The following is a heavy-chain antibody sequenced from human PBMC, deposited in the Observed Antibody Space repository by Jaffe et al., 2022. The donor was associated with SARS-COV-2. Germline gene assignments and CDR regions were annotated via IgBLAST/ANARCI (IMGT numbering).Heavy chain of an antibody. CDR2: IKSKTDGGTT. J-gene: IGHJ6*03. CDR1: GFTFSNAW. CDR3: TTDRPDYYYMDV. Sequence: EVQLVESGGGLVKPGGSLRLSCAASGFTFSNAWMSWVRQAPGKGLEWVGRIKSKTDGGTTDYAAPVKGRFTISRDDSKNTLYLQMNSLKTEDTAVYYCTTDRPDYYYMDVWGKGTTVTVSS. V-gene: IGHV3-15*01.